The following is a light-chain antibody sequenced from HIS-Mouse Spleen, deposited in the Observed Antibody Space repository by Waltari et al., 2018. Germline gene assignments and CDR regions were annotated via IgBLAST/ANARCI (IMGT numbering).Light chain of an antibody. CDR3: CSYAGSSTWV. J-gene: IGLJ3*02. CDR2: EGS. V-gene: IGLV2-23*01. Sequence: QSALTQPASVSGSPGQSITIPCTGTSSEVGSYNLFFWYQQHPGKTPKLMIYEGSKRPSGVSNRFSGSKSGNTASLTISGLQAEDEADYYCCSYAGSSTWVFGGGTKLTVL. CDR1: SSEVGSYNL.